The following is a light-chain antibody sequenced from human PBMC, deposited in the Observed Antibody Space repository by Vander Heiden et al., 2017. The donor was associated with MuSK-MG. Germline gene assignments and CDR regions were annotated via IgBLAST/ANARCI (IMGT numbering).Light chain of an antibody. J-gene: IGKJ4*01. CDR2: DAS. CDR1: QDIRNY. Sequence: DIQMTQSPSSLSASVGDRVTITCQASQDIRNYLNWYQQKPGKAPKLLIYDASTLETGVPSRFSGSGYGTDFTFTISSLQPEDIATYYCQQYDNCITFGGGTKVEIK. V-gene: IGKV1-33*01. CDR3: QQYDNCIT.